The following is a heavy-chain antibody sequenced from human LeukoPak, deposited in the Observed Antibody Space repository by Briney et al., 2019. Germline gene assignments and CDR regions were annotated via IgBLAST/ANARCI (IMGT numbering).Heavy chain of an antibody. CDR2: IHSGDSTT. CDR3: ARDPGIAAGYGMDV. D-gene: IGHD6-13*01. V-gene: IGHV3-48*04. J-gene: IGHJ6*02. CDR1: GFTFRSHS. Sequence: PGGSLRLSCAASGFTFRSHSMNWVRQAPGKGLEWISYIHSGDSTTYYADSVKGRFTISRDNAKNSLYLQMNSLRAEDTAVYYCARDPGIAAGYGMDVWGQGTTVTVSS.